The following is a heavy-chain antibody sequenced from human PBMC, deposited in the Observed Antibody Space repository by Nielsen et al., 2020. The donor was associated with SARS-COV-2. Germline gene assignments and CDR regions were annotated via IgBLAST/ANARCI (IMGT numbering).Heavy chain of an antibody. CDR3: ARIGTYYYDSSGYPDAFDI. Sequence: WIRQPPGKALEWLALIDWDDDKYYSTSLKTRLTISKDTSKNQVVLTMTNMDPVDTATYYCARIGTYYYDSSGYPDAFDIWGQGTMVTVS. CDR2: IDWDDDK. J-gene: IGHJ3*02. D-gene: IGHD3-22*01. V-gene: IGHV2-70*01.